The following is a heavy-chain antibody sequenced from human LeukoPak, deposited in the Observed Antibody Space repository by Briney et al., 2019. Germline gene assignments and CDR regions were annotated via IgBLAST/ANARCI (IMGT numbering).Heavy chain of an antibody. CDR1: GFTSISYD. Sequence: GGSLRLSCAVSGFTSISYDLSWVRQAPGKGLEWVSAISGSEDSTPYAESVKGRFTISRDNSKNTVYLQMNSLRVDDTAVYFCAKESPLRRRPQYWGQGTLVTVAS. CDR2: ISGSEDST. J-gene: IGHJ4*02. D-gene: IGHD6-25*01. CDR3: AKESPLRRRPQY. V-gene: IGHV3-23*01.